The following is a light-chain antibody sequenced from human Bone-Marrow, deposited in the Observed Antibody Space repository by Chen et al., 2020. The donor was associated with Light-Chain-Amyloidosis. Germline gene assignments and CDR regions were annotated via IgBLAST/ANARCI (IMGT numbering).Light chain of an antibody. CDR1: DLPTKY. V-gene: IGLV3-25*03. CDR3: QSADSSGTYEVI. Sequence: YELTQPPSVSVSPGQTARITCSGDDLPTKYAYWYQQKPGQSPVLVIHRDTERPSGISERFSGSSSGTTATLTISEVHAEDDADYHCQSADSSGTYEVIFGGGTKLTVL. CDR2: RDT. J-gene: IGLJ2*01.